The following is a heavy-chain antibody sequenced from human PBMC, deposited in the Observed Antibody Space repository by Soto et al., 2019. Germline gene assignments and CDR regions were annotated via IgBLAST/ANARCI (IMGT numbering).Heavy chain of an antibody. CDR3: ARTNYYDSSGYYYYWFDP. D-gene: IGHD3-22*01. J-gene: IGHJ5*02. Sequence: ETLSLTCTVSGGSISSYYWSWIRQPPGKGLEWIGYIYYSGSTNYNPSLKSRVTISVDTSKNQFSLKLSSVTAADTAVYYCARTNYYDSSGYYYYWFDPWGQGTLVTVSS. V-gene: IGHV4-59*01. CDR2: IYYSGST. CDR1: GGSISSYY.